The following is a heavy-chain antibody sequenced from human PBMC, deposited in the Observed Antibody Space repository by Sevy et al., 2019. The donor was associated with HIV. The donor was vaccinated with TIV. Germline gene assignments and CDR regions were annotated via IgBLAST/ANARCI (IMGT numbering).Heavy chain of an antibody. CDR1: GGSISSGGYY. V-gene: IGHV4-31*03. Sequence: SETLSLTCTVSGGSISSGGYYWSWIRQHPGKGLEWIGYIYYSGSTYYNPSLKSRVTISVDTSKNQFSLKLSSVTAADTAVYYSARDGNYYDSSGHDAFDIWGQGTMVTVSS. J-gene: IGHJ3*02. D-gene: IGHD3-22*01. CDR3: ARDGNYYDSSGHDAFDI. CDR2: IYYSGST.